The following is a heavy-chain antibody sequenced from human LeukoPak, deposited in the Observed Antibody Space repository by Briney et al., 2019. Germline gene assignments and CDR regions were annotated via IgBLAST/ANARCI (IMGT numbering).Heavy chain of an antibody. CDR3: AILIGAIVVVPAARPPFEYYFDY. J-gene: IGHJ4*02. Sequence: PGGSLRLSCAASGFTFSSYGMHWVRQAPGKGLEWVAFLRYDGSNKYYADSVKGRFTISRDNSKNTLYLQMNSLRAEDTAVYYCAILIGAIVVVPAARPPFEYYFDYWGQGTLVTVSS. CDR2: LRYDGSNK. D-gene: IGHD2-2*01. CDR1: GFTFSSYG. V-gene: IGHV3-30*02.